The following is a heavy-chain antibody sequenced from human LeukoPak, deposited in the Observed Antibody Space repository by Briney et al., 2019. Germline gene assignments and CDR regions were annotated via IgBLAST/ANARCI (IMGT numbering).Heavy chain of an antibody. CDR1: GFTFSSYG. Sequence: GRSLRLSCAASGFTFSSYGMHWVRQAPGKGLEWVAVISYDGSNKYYADSVKGRFTISRDNSKNTLYLQMNSLRAEDTAAYYCAKDVQALGYSYDYGMDVWGQGTTVTVSS. J-gene: IGHJ6*02. V-gene: IGHV3-30*18. CDR3: AKDVQALGYSYDYGMDV. D-gene: IGHD5-18*01. CDR2: ISYDGSNK.